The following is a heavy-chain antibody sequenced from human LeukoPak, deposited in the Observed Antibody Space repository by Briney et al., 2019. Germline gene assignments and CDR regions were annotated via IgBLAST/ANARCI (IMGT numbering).Heavy chain of an antibody. CDR2: IYSDRVT. J-gene: IGHJ4*02. CDR1: GGSISGYY. V-gene: IGHV4-59*01. D-gene: IGHD2-8*01. CDR3: ARYHCTPGHFNHLDY. Sequence: ETLLLACTIPGGSISGYYWASIRQPPGKGLEFIGHIYSDRVTIYKPSLKSQVAISRDNSHNQFSPKVTSMTAPDTAFFYSARYHCTPGHFNHLDYCGQGTLGTVSS.